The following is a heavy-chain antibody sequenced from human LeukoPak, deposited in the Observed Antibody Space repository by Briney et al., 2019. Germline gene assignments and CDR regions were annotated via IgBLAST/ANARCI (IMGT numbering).Heavy chain of an antibody. CDR2: IHSGGST. J-gene: IGHJ5*02. CDR3: TRANSATIPGVDP. V-gene: IGHV3-53*01. CDR1: GFTVSSNY. D-gene: IGHD1-26*01. Sequence: GGSLRLSCAASGFTVSSNYMSWARQAPGKGLEWVSIIHSGGSTYYADSVKGRFTISRDNSKNPLYLQINSLRAEDTAVYYCTRANSATIPGVDPWGQGTLVTVSS.